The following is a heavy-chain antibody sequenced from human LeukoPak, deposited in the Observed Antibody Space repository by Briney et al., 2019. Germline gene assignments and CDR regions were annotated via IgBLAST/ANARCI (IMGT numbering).Heavy chain of an antibody. Sequence: PSETLSLTCTVSGGSISSSSYYWGWIRQPPGKGLEWIGSIYYSGSTYYNPSLKSRVTISVDTSKNQFSLKLSSVTAADTAVYYCARLDSSSLIAKTYYYYYMDVWGKGTTVTVSS. CDR2: IYYSGST. J-gene: IGHJ6*03. D-gene: IGHD6-13*01. V-gene: IGHV4-39*01. CDR1: GGSISSSSYY. CDR3: ARLDSSSLIAKTYYYYYMDV.